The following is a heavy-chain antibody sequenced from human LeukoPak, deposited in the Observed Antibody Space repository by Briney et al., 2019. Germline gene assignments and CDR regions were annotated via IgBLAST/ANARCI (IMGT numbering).Heavy chain of an antibody. CDR1: GFTFSSYA. CDR2: ISGSGGST. J-gene: IGHJ3*02. D-gene: IGHD3-22*01. CDR3: AKDLYYDSRAFDI. V-gene: IGHV3-23*01. Sequence: GGSLRLSCAASGFTFSSYAMSWVRQAPGKGLEWVSAISGSGGSTYYADSVKGRFTISRDDSKNTLYLQMNSLRAEDTAVYYCAKDLYYDSRAFDIWGQGTMVTVSS.